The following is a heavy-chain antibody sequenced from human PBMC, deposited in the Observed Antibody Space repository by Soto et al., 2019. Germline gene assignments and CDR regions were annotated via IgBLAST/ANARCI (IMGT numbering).Heavy chain of an antibody. Sequence: PSETLSLTCAVYCGSFSGYYWSWIRQPPGKGLEWIGEINHSGSTNYNPSLKSRVTISVDTSKNQFSLKLSSVTAADTAVYYCARGRGGTVVVPAVHIENWFDPWGQGTLVTVSS. CDR2: INHSGST. V-gene: IGHV4-34*01. D-gene: IGHD2-2*01. J-gene: IGHJ5*02. CDR1: CGSFSGYY. CDR3: ARGRGGTVVVPAVHIENWFDP.